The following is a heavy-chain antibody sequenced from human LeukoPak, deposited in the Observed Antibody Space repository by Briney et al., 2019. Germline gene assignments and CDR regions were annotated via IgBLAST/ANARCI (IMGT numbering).Heavy chain of an antibody. Sequence: SVKVSCKASGGTFSSYAISWVRQAPGQGLEWMGGIIPIFGTANYAQKFQGRVTITTDESTSTAYMELSSLRSEDTAVYYCARGRGGDPYDFWSGYEIDYWGQGTLVTVPS. CDR3: ARGRGGDPYDFWSGYEIDY. J-gene: IGHJ4*02. D-gene: IGHD3-3*01. CDR2: IIPIFGTA. V-gene: IGHV1-69*05. CDR1: GGTFSSYA.